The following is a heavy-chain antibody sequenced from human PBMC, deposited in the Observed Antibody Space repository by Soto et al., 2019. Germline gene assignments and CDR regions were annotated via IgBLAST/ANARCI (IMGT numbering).Heavy chain of an antibody. CDR1: ADSFGTFY. J-gene: IGHJ6*03. Sequence: SETLSLTCTVSADSFGTFYWSWIRQSPGRGLEWIGYIYYSGRTNYNPSLKSRVTISVDTSKNQVSLNLSSVTAADTAVYYCARSPHDYSNDYYYYYYMDVWGKGTTVTVSS. CDR3: ARSPHDYSNDYYYYYYMDV. CDR2: IYYSGRT. V-gene: IGHV4-59*01. D-gene: IGHD4-4*01.